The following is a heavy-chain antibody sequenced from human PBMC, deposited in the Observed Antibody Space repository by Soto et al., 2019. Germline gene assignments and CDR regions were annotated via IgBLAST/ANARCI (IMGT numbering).Heavy chain of an antibody. CDR2: VIPGLSIT. J-gene: IGHJ6*02. CDR3: ASRRSFYYDMDV. Sequence: QVQLVQSGAEVKKTGSSVKVSCKASGCTFSSYTISWVRQAPGQGLEWMGGVIPGLSITNYAQKFQDRVTITVDESTTTAYMELSSPRSEDTAVYYCASRRSFYYDMDVWGQGTPVTVSS. V-gene: IGHV1-69*01. D-gene: IGHD2-15*01. CDR1: GCTFSSYT.